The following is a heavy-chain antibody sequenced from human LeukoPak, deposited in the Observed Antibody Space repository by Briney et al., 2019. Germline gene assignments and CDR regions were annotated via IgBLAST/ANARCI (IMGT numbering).Heavy chain of an antibody. CDR3: ARDSYYYGSGEE. Sequence: SETLSLTCAVYGGSFSGYYWSWIRQPPGKGLEWIGEINHSGSTNYNPSLKSRVTISVDTSKNQFSLKLSSVTAADTAVYYCARDSYYYGSGEEWGQGTLVTVSS. CDR2: INHSGST. V-gene: IGHV4-34*01. D-gene: IGHD3-10*01. CDR1: GGSFSGYY. J-gene: IGHJ4*02.